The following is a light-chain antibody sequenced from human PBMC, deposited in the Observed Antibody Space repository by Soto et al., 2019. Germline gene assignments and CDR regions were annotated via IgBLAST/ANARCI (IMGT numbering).Light chain of an antibody. CDR1: QSISSN. CDR2: RAS. CDR3: QQYNNWPRAT. Sequence: EIVMTQSPATLSVSPGERATLSCRASQSISSNLAWYQQKPGQAPRLLMYRASSRATGFPARFSGSGSGTEFNLTISSLQYEDYGVYYCQQYNNWPRATFGGGTKVDI. V-gene: IGKV3-15*01. J-gene: IGKJ4*01.